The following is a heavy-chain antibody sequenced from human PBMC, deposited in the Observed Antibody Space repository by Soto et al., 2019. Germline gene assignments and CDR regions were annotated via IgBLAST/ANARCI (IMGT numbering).Heavy chain of an antibody. CDR1: GFTFSRYW. V-gene: IGHV3-74*01. J-gene: IGHJ4*02. Sequence: EVQLVESGGGLVQSGGSLRLSCVVSGFTFSRYWMHWLRQAPGKGLVWVSRINQDGSRIDYVDSVKGRFTISRDNAQNTVYLQMNGLTAEDTAIYYCAIALRGREDYWGQGTLVTVSS. CDR3: AIALRGREDY. CDR2: INQDGSRI. D-gene: IGHD1-26*01.